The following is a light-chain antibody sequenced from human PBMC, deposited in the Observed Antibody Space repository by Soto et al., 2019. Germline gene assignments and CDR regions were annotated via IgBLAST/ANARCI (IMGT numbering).Light chain of an antibody. CDR1: SSDVGGYNF. Sequence: QSVLTQPASVSGSPGQSITISCTGTSSDVGGYNFVSWYQHHPGKAPKLMIYEVSNRPSGVSNRFSASKSGNTASLTISGLQPEDEADYYCSSFTGTSSLPYVFGAGTKLTVL. J-gene: IGLJ1*01. CDR3: SSFTGTSSLPYV. V-gene: IGLV2-14*01. CDR2: EVS.